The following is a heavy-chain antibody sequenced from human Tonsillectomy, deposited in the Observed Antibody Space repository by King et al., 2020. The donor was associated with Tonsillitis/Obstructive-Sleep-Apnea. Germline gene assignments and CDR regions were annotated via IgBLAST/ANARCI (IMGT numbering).Heavy chain of an antibody. CDR1: GYSFSTYW. Sequence: QLVQSGAEVKKPGDSLKIYCKGSGYSFSTYWIGWVRQLPGKGLEWMGIVYPADSDPRYSPSFQGQVTISADNSINTAYLQWSSLKASDTAMYYCARQRDCSGGSCLSPRFSDYWGQGTLVTVSS. CDR2: VYPADSDP. V-gene: IGHV5-51*01. CDR3: ARQRDCSGGSCLSPRFSDY. D-gene: IGHD2-15*01. J-gene: IGHJ4*02.